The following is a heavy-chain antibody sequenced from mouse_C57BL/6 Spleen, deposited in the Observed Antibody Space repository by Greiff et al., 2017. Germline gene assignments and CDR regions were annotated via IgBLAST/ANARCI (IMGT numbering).Heavy chain of an antibody. J-gene: IGHJ1*03. Sequence: DVQLVESGGGLVQPKGSLKLSCAASGFSFNTYAMNWVRQAPGKGLEWVARIRSKSNNYATYYADSVKDRFTISRDDSESMLYLQMNNLKTEDTAMYYCVRHGWDYWYFDVWGTGTTVTVSS. V-gene: IGHV10-1*01. D-gene: IGHD4-1*01. CDR1: GFSFNTYA. CDR2: IRSKSNNYAT. CDR3: VRHGWDYWYFDV.